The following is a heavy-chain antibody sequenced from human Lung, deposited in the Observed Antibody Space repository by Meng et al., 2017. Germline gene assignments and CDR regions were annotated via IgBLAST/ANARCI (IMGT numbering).Heavy chain of an antibody. CDR1: DYTFTGYD. CDR2: LGAHDGDT. J-gene: IGHJ4*02. D-gene: IGHD3-10*01. Sequence: QVQPVQSGPEVKKPGASVKVSCKASDYTFTGYDVSLVRQAPGQGLEWMAWLGAHDGDTSHAPKFQGRVTVSADRPTATAYMELRSLRSDDTAVYYCARGTPGRSYSDYWGQGTLVTVSS. V-gene: IGHV1-18*01. CDR3: ARGTPGRSYSDY.